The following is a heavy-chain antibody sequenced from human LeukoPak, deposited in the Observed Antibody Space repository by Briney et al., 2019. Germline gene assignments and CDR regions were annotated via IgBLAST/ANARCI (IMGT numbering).Heavy chain of an antibody. D-gene: IGHD5-18*01. CDR3: ARGWVDTAARPYYYYGMDV. J-gene: IGHJ6*02. CDR2: MNPNSGNT. CDR1: GYTFTSYD. V-gene: IGHV1-8*01. Sequence: ASVKVSCKASGYTFTSYDINWVRQATGHGLEWMGWMNPNSGNTGYAQKFQGRVTMTRNTSISTAYMELSSLRSEDTAVYYCARGWVDTAARPYYYYGMDVWGQGTTVTVSS.